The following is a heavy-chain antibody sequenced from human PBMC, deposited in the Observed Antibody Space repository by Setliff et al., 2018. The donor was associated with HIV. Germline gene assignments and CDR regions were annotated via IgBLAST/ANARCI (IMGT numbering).Heavy chain of an antibody. D-gene: IGHD3-10*01. CDR3: ARGPRYGSGNYYYYYYYMDV. CDR1: GGSFSDYY. CDR2: INHSGST. Sequence: PSETLSLTCAVYGGSFSDYYWFWIRQPPGKGLEWIGEINHSGSTNYNPSLKSRVTISVDTSKNQFSLKLSSVTAADTAVYYCARGPRYGSGNYYYYYYYMDVWGKGTTVTVSS. J-gene: IGHJ6*03. V-gene: IGHV4-34*01.